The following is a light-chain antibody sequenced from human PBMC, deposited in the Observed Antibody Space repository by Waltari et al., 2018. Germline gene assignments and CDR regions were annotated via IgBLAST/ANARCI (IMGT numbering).Light chain of an antibody. Sequence: DTVMTQSPDSLAVSLGERATINCKSSQSLLFRSNNKNYLAWYQKKPGKPPKLLIHWASTRESGVPDRFSGSGSGTDFTLTISSLQAEDVAVYYCQQYYHIARTFGQGTRVEIK. CDR1: QSLLFRSNNKNY. CDR3: QQYYHIART. CDR2: WAS. J-gene: IGKJ1*01. V-gene: IGKV4-1*01.